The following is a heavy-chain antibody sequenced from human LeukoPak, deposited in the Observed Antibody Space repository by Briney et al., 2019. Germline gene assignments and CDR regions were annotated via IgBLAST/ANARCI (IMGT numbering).Heavy chain of an antibody. CDR3: ARGFQTTVSY. D-gene: IGHD4-11*01. CDR2: ISSSSSYI. CDR1: GFTFSSYS. J-gene: IGHJ4*02. V-gene: IGHV3-21*01. Sequence: GGSLRLSCAASGFTFSSYSMNWVRQAPEKGLEWVSSISSSSSYIYYADSVKGRFTISRDNAKNSLYLQMNSLRAEDTAVYYCARGFQTTVSYWGQGTLVTVSS.